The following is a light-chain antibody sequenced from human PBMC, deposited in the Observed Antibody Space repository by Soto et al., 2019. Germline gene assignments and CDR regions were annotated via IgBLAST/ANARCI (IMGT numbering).Light chain of an antibody. CDR1: SSDVGGYNY. Sequence: QSALTQPAPVSGSPGQSITISCTGTSSDVGGYNYVSWYQQHPGKAPKLMIYDVSNRPSGVSNRFSGSKSGNTASLTISGLQAEDEADYYCSSYTTSSPVVFGGGTQLTVL. J-gene: IGLJ2*01. V-gene: IGLV2-14*01. CDR3: SSYTTSSPVV. CDR2: DVS.